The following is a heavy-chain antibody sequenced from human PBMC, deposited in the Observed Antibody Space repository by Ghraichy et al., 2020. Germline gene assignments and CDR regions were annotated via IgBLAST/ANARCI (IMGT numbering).Heavy chain of an antibody. CDR2: IYSSGST. D-gene: IGHD2-15*01. J-gene: IGHJ3*02. V-gene: IGHV4-59*01. CDR3: ARGRGGLDAFDI. Sequence: SETLSLTCTVSGGSISSYYWSWIRQPPGKGLEWFGYIYSSGSTTSNPSLKSRVTISVDTSKNQFSLKLSSVTAADTAVYYCARGRGGLDAFDIWGQGTMVTVSS. CDR1: GGSISSYY.